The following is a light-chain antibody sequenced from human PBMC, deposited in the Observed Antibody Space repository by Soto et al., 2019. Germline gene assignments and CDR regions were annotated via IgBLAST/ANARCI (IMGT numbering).Light chain of an antibody. Sequence: DIQMTQSPSPLSASLGDRFTITCRASQSISSWLAWYQQKPGKAPKFLIYDASNLESGVPSRFSGSGSGTEFTLTISSLQPDDFATYYCQQYSSYWTFGQGGKVDVK. CDR2: DAS. J-gene: IGKJ1*01. CDR1: QSISSW. V-gene: IGKV1-5*01. CDR3: QQYSSYWT.